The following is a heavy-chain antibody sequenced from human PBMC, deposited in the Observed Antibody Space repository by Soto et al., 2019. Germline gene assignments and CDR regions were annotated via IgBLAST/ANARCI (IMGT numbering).Heavy chain of an antibody. V-gene: IGHV1-46*01. Sequence: ASVKVSCKXSGYTFTSYYMHWVRQAPGQGLEWMGIINPSGGSTSYAQKFQGRVTMTRDTSTSTVYMELSSLRSEDTAVYYCARSGYCTNGVCYRHYGMDVWGQGTTVTVSS. J-gene: IGHJ6*02. CDR1: GYTFTSYY. D-gene: IGHD2-8*01. CDR2: INPSGGST. CDR3: ARSGYCTNGVCYRHYGMDV.